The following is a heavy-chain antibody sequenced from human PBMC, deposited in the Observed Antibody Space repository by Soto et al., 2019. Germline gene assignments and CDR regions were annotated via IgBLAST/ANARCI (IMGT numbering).Heavy chain of an antibody. CDR1: GYTFTSYG. V-gene: IGHV1-18*01. J-gene: IGHJ3*02. Sequence: ASVKVSCKASGYTFTSYGISWVRQAPGQGLEWMGWISAYNGNTNYAQKLQGRVTMTTDTSTSTAYMELRSLRSDDTAVYYCARGDIVATIGGGGAFDIWGQRTMVTVSS. CDR3: ARGDIVATIGGGGAFDI. D-gene: IGHD5-12*01. CDR2: ISAYNGNT.